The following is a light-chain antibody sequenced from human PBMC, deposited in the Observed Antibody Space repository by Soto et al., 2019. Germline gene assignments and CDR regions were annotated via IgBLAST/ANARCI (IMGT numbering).Light chain of an antibody. CDR1: QNVGDY. J-gene: IGKJ4*01. CDR3: QQSNSWPLT. Sequence: ETVLTQSPATLSLSPGERATLSCRASQNVGDYLVWYQQKPGQPPRLLIYDASIRAAGVPARFSGSGSGTDFTLTISSLEPDDLAVYYCQQSNSWPLTFGGGTKVEIK. CDR2: DAS. V-gene: IGKV3-11*01.